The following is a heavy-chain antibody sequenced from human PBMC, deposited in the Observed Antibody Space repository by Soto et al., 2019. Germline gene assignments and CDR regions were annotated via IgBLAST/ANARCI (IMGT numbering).Heavy chain of an antibody. V-gene: IGHV3-74*01. CDR1: GFTFSSYW. CDR3: ARDYYDSSGYFFDC. J-gene: IGHJ4*02. D-gene: IGHD3-22*01. Sequence: EVQLVESGGGLVQPGGSLRLSCAASGFTFSSYWMHWVRQAPGKGLVWVSRINSDGSSTSYADSVKGRFTISRDTAKNPLYLQMNSLRAEDTAVYYCARDYYDSSGYFFDCWGQGTLVTVSS. CDR2: INSDGSST.